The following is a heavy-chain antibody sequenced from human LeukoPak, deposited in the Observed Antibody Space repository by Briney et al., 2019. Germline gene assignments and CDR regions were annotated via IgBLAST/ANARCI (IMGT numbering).Heavy chain of an antibody. CDR1: GFTFSSYS. D-gene: IGHD6-13*01. CDR2: ISSSSSYI. J-gene: IGHJ4*02. Sequence: GGSLRLSCAASGFTFSSYSMNWVRQAPGKGLEWVSSISSSSSYIYYADSVKGRFTISRDNAKNSLYLQMNSLRAEDTAVYYCARGTFIAADLSDYWGQGTLVTVSS. V-gene: IGHV3-21*01. CDR3: ARGTFIAADLSDY.